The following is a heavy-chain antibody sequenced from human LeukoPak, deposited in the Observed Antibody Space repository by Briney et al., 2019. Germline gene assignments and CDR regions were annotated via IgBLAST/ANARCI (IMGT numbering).Heavy chain of an antibody. CDR1: GFTFSSYS. Sequence: GGALRLSCAASGFTFSSYSMNWVGQAPGKGVEGVSSISSSSSYIYYADSVKGRFTISRDNAKNSLYLQMNSLRAEDTAVYYCARDGMIRPYWGQGTLVTVSS. D-gene: IGHD3-16*01. CDR2: ISSSSSYI. V-gene: IGHV3-21*01. CDR3: ARDGMIRPY. J-gene: IGHJ4*02.